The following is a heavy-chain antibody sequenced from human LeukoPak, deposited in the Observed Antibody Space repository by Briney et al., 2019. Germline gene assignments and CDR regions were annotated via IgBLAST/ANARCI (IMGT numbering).Heavy chain of an antibody. CDR1: GVSISCYY. D-gene: IGHD1-26*01. Sequence: PSETLSFTCTVSGVSISCYYWSWLRQPPGKGLEWIGYIYYSGSTNYNPSLKSRVTISVDTSKNQFSLKLSSVTAADTAVYYCARLVGARHVDYWGQGTLVTVSA. J-gene: IGHJ4*02. CDR3: ARLVGARHVDY. V-gene: IGHV4-59*01. CDR2: IYYSGST.